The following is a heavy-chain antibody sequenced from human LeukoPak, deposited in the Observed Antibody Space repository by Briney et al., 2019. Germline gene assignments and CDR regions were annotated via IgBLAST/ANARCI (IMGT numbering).Heavy chain of an antibody. CDR2: IIPIFGTA. D-gene: IGHD2-15*01. Sequence: SVKVSCKASGGTFSSYAISWVRQAPGQGLEWMGGIIPIFGTANYAQKFQGRVTITTDESTSTAYMELSSLRSEDTAVYYCARDLGSLGYCSGGSCYPPYYYYYMDVWGKGTTVTVSS. CDR1: GGTFSSYA. V-gene: IGHV1-69*05. J-gene: IGHJ6*03. CDR3: ARDLGSLGYCSGGSCYPPYYYYYMDV.